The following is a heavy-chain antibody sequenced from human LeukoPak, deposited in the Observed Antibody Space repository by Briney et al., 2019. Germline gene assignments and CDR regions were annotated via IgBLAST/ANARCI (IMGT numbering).Heavy chain of an antibody. V-gene: IGHV3-23*01. Sequence: AVGSLRLSCVASLFSFIDSAMSSIRHCPRERLGCVSSISGSGGSTYYADSVRGRSTISRDNSKNTLFLQVHSMRGEDMGIYYCVNGGRRYDLWRFDYWGQGTMVAVPS. J-gene: IGHJ4*02. CDR1: LFSFIDSA. D-gene: IGHD3-3*01. CDR2: ISGSGGST. CDR3: VNGGRRYDLWRFDY.